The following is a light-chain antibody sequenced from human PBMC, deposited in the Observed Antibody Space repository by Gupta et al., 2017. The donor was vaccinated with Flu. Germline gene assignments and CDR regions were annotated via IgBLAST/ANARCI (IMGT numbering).Light chain of an antibody. CDR3: MQALQTPRT. Sequence: DIVMTQSPRSLHVTPGEPASISCRSSQSLLHSNGYNYLDWYLQKPGQSPQLLIYLGSNRASGVPDRFSGSGSGTDFTLKISRVEAEDVGVYYCMQALQTPRTFGQGTKVEIK. V-gene: IGKV2-28*01. J-gene: IGKJ1*01. CDR2: LGS. CDR1: QSLLHSNGYNY.